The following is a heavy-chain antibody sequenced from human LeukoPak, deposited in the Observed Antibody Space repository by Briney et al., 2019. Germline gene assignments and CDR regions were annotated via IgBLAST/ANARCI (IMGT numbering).Heavy chain of an antibody. D-gene: IGHD1-14*01. J-gene: IGHJ2*01. CDR2: ITSDGRST. V-gene: IGHV3-74*01. CDR3: AREVISEPFDL. Sequence: QPGGSLRLSCVVSGSTFSSTWMHWVRHAPGKGLVWVSRITSDGRSTSYADSVKGRFTISRDNAKNSLYLQMNSLRAEDTAVYYCAREVISEPFDLWGRGTLVTVSS. CDR1: GSTFSSTW.